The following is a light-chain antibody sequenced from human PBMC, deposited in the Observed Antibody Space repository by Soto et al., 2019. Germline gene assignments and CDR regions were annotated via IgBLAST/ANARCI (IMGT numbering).Light chain of an antibody. V-gene: IGKV3D-20*02. CDR3: QQLNNYPL. J-gene: IGKJ4*01. CDR2: DTS. Sequence: EIVLTQSPGTLSLSPGERATLSCRASQSVSSSYLAWYQQKPGQAPRLLIYDTSNRATGIPARFSGSGSGTDFTLTISSLQPEDFATYYCQQLNNYPLFGGGTKVDIK. CDR1: QSVSSSY.